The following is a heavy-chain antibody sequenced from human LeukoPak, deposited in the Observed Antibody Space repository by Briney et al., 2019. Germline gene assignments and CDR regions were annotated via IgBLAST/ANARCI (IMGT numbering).Heavy chain of an antibody. CDR2: ISGGGGST. CDR1: GFTFSSYA. D-gene: IGHD1-26*01. Sequence: GGSLRLSCAASGFTFSSYAMSWVRQAPGKGLEWVSAISGGGGSTYYAGSVKGRFTISRDNSKNTLYLQMNSLRAEDTAVYYCAQAGGSYPLYFDYWGQGTLVTVSS. CDR3: AQAGGSYPLYFDY. V-gene: IGHV3-23*01. J-gene: IGHJ4*02.